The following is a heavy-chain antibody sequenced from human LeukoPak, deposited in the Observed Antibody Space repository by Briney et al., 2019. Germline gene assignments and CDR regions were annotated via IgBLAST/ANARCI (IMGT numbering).Heavy chain of an antibody. CDR1: GFTFSSYA. D-gene: IGHD3-10*01. J-gene: IGHJ4*02. Sequence: GGSLRLSCAASGFTFSSYAMSWVRQAPGKGLEWVSAISGSGGSTYYADSVKGRFTISRDNSKNTLYLQMNSLRAEDTAVYYCANARFGEFSPDYWGQGTLVTVSS. V-gene: IGHV3-23*01. CDR2: ISGSGGST. CDR3: ANARFGEFSPDY.